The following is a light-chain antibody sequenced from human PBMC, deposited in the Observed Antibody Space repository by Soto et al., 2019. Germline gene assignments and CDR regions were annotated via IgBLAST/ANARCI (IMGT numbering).Light chain of an antibody. Sequence: QSALTQPPSASGSPGQSVTISCTGTSSDVGGYNYVSWFQQHPGKAPKVIIYGVANRPSGVPDRFSGSKSGNTASLTVSGLQSEDEADYYCAAWDDSLNGWVFGGGTKLTVL. CDR3: AAWDDSLNGWV. V-gene: IGLV2-8*01. J-gene: IGLJ3*02. CDR2: GVA. CDR1: SSDVGGYNY.